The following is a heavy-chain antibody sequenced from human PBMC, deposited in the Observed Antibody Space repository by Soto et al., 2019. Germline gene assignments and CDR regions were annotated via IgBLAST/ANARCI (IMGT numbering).Heavy chain of an antibody. D-gene: IGHD3-22*01. J-gene: IGHJ4*02. CDR1: GFSLSTSGMR. CDR2: IDWDEDR. Sequence: PTLVNPTETLTLTCTFSGFSLSTSGMRVSWIRQAPGKALEWLARIDWDEDRFYSTSLKTRLTISKDTSKNQVVLTMTKMDPVDTATYYCARMRSDYDSSGLDYWGQGILVTVSS. CDR3: ARMRSDYDSSGLDY. V-gene: IGHV2-70*04.